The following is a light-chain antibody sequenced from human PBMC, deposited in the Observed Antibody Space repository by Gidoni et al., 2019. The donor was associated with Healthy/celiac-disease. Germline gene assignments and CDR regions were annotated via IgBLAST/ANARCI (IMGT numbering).Light chain of an antibody. J-gene: IGKJ4*01. CDR2: AAS. V-gene: IGKV1-8*01. Sequence: AIRMTPSPSSFSASTGDRVTITCRASQGISGYLAWYQQKPGKAPKLLIYAASTLQSGVPSRFSGSGSGTDFTLTISCLQSEDFATYYCQQYYSYPRTFGGGTKVEIK. CDR1: QGISGY. CDR3: QQYYSYPRT.